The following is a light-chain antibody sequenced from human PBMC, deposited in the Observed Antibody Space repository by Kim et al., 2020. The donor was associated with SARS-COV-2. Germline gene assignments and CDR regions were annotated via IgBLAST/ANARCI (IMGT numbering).Light chain of an antibody. CDR1: QSISTW. V-gene: IGKV1-5*03. CDR3: QQYDSKSPRT. J-gene: IGKJ1*01. Sequence: SVGDRVTITCRASQSISTWLAWYQQKPGKAPSLLIYKASNLESGVPSRFSGRGSGTEFTLTISNLQPDDFATYYCQQYDSKSPRTFGQGTEV. CDR2: KAS.